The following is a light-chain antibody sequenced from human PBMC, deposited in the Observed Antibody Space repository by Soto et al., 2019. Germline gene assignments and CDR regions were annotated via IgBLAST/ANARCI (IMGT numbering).Light chain of an antibody. J-gene: IGLJ1*01. Sequence: QSVLTQPASVSASRGQSITISCVGRSSDVGQDNSVSWYQQGPGKAPKLIIYKVSRRPSGVSNRFSVSRSGNTASLTISGLQPEDEADYFCVSFTDSDTLVFGTGTKLTVL. V-gene: IGLV2-14*01. CDR2: KVS. CDR1: SSDVGQDNS. CDR3: VSFTDSDTLV.